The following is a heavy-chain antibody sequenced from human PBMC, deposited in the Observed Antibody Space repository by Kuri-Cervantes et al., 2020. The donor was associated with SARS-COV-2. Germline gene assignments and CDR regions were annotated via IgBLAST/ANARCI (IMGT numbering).Heavy chain of an antibody. Sequence: ASVKVSCKASGHTFSSHGITWVRQAPGQGLEWMGSISGYNGNTNYALNLQGRVTLTTDTSTSTADMELRSLRSEDTAVYYCARNDYSNPRYYGMDVWGQGTTVTVSS. CDR1: GHTFSSHG. V-gene: IGHV1-18*01. CDR3: ARNDYSNPRYYGMDV. D-gene: IGHD4-11*01. J-gene: IGHJ6*02. CDR2: ISGYNGNT.